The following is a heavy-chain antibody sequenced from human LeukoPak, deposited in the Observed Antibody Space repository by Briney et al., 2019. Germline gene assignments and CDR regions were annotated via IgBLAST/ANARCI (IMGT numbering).Heavy chain of an antibody. V-gene: IGHV1-2*02. CDR2: INPNSGGT. CDR1: GYTFTGYY. CDR3: ARGSHVGLQIEPDVDY. D-gene: IGHD4-11*01. J-gene: IGHJ4*02. Sequence: ASVKVSCKASGYTFTGYYMHWVRQAPGQGLEWMGWINPNSGGTNYAQKFQGRVTMTRDTSISTAYMELSRLRSDDTAVYYCARGSHVGLQIEPDVDYWGQGTLVTVSS.